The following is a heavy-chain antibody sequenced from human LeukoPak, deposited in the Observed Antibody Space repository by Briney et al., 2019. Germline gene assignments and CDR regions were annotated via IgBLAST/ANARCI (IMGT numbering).Heavy chain of an antibody. CDR2: IYPGDSDH. CDR3: GWATIVSGYYYYYYYGMDV. D-gene: IGHD3-22*01. J-gene: IGHJ6*02. CDR1: GYSFTSYW. V-gene: IGHV5-51*01. Sequence: GESLKISCKGSGYSFTSYWIGWVRQIPGRGLEWMGIIYPGDSDHRHRPAFQEPVTITADQSISTAYLQWSSLKGSDTGMYYCGWATIVSGYYYYYYYGMDVWGQGTTVTVSS.